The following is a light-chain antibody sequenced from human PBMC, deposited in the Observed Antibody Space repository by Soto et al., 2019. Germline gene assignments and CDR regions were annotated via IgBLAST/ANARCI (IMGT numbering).Light chain of an antibody. J-gene: IGKJ2*01. CDR1: QSVLYNSNNKNY. CDR3: QPYYSVPYT. V-gene: IGKV4-1*01. CDR2: WAS. Sequence: DIVMTQSPDSLAVSLGERATFNCKSSQSVLYNSNNKNYLAWYQQQPGQPPKLLIYWASTRESGVPDRFSGSGSGTDFTLTNSSLQAEDVAVYYCQPYYSVPYTFGQGTKLEIK.